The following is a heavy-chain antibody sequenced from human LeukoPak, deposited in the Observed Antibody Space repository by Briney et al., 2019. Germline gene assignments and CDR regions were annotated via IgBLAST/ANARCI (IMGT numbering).Heavy chain of an antibody. Sequence: ASVKVSCKASGYTFINYGISWVRQAPGQGLEWMGGISAYNDDTNYAQKLQGRVTMTTDTSTSTAYMELRSLRSDDTAAYYCPRATPTRGGSFQADYYLDYWGQGTLVTVSS. J-gene: IGHJ4*02. CDR3: PRATPTRGGSFQADYYLDY. CDR2: ISAYNDDT. D-gene: IGHD1-26*01. CDR1: GYTFINYG. V-gene: IGHV1-18*01.